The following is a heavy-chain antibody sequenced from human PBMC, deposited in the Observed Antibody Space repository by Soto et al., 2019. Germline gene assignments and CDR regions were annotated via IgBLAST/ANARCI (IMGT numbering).Heavy chain of an antibody. CDR1: GGSFSGYY. Sequence: SETLSLTCAVYGGSFSGYYWSWIRQPPGKGLEWIGEINHSGSTNYNPSLKSRVTISVDTSKNQFSLKLSSVTAAVTAVYYCARIVPAADWYFDLWGCGTLVTVSS. D-gene: IGHD2-2*01. J-gene: IGHJ2*01. V-gene: IGHV4-34*01. CDR3: ARIVPAADWYFDL. CDR2: INHSGST.